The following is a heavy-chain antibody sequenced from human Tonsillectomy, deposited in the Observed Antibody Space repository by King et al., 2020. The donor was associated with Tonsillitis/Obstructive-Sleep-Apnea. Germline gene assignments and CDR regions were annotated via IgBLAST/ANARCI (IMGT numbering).Heavy chain of an antibody. CDR1: GFTVSSNY. J-gene: IGHJ4*02. V-gene: IGHV3-53*01. CDR2: IYSGGST. D-gene: IGHD2-21*02. CDR3: ARDGGWGDYFFDY. Sequence: VKLVESGGGLIQPGGSLRLSCAASGFTVSSNYMSWVRQAPGKGLEWVSVIYSGGSTYYADSVKGRFTISRDNSKNTLYLQMNSLRAEDTAVYYCARDGGWGDYFFDYWGQGTLVTVSS.